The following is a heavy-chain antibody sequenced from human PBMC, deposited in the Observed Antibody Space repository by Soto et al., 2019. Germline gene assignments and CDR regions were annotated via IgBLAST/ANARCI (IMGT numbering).Heavy chain of an antibody. J-gene: IGHJ6*02. Sequence: PSETLSLTCAVYGGSFSGYYWSWIRQPPGKGLEWIGEINHSGSTNYNPSLKSRVTISVDTPKNQFSLKLSSVTAADTAVYYCARDGGSAAYYYYGMDVWGQGTTVTVSS. CDR2: INHSGST. D-gene: IGHD3-10*01. CDR1: GGSFSGYY. CDR3: ARDGGSAAYYYYGMDV. V-gene: IGHV4-34*01.